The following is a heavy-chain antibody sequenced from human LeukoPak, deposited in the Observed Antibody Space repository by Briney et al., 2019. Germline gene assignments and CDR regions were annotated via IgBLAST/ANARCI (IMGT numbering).Heavy chain of an antibody. D-gene: IGHD2-2*01. V-gene: IGHV3-30*18. CDR3: AKADCSTTSCYFDP. CDR1: GFTFSTYG. CDR2: MSFDGSDK. Sequence: PGRSLRLSCAASGFTFSTYGMHWVRQAPGKGLEWVAVMSFDGSDKYYADSVKGRFTISRDNSKNTLYLQMNSLRAEDMAVYYCAKADCSTTSCYFDPWDQGTLVTVFS. J-gene: IGHJ5*02.